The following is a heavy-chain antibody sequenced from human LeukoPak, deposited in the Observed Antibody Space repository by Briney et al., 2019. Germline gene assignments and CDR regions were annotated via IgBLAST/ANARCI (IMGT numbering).Heavy chain of an antibody. J-gene: IGHJ4*02. D-gene: IGHD3-22*01. CDR2: ISSSGSTI. CDR1: GFTFSSFG. V-gene: IGHV3-48*04. CDR3: ARDHDSSGYYVGY. Sequence: GGSLRLSCAASGFTFSSFGMHWVRQAPGKGLEWVSYISSSGSTIYYADSVKGRFTISRDNAKNSLYLQMNSLRAEDTAVYYCARDHDSSGYYVGYWGQGTLVTVSS.